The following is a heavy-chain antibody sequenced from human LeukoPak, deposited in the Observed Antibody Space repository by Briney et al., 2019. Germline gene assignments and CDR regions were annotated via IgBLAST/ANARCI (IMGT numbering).Heavy chain of an antibody. J-gene: IGHJ6*02. D-gene: IGHD2-21*02. V-gene: IGHV3-48*03. CDR3: ASSLGGDWRYYGMDV. Sequence: GGSLRLSCAASGFTFSSYEVNWVRQAPGKGLEWVSYISSSGSTIYYADSVKGRFTISRDNAKNSLYLQMNSLRAEDTAVYYCASSLGGDWRYYGMDVWGQGTTVTVSS. CDR1: GFTFSSYE. CDR2: ISSSGSTI.